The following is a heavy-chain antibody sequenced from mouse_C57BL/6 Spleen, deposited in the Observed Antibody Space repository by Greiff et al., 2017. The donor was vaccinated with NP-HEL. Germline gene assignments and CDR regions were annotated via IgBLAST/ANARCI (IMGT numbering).Heavy chain of an antibody. CDR2: ISDGGSYT. CDR1: GFTFSSYA. Sequence: EVKLEESGGGLVKPGGSLKLSCAASGFTFSSYAMSWVRQTPEKRLEWVATISDGGSYTYYPDNVKGRFTISRDNAKNNLYLQMSHLKSEDTAMYYCARSYSNYYAMDYWGQGTSVTVSS. J-gene: IGHJ4*01. D-gene: IGHD2-5*01. CDR3: ARSYSNYYAMDY. V-gene: IGHV5-4*03.